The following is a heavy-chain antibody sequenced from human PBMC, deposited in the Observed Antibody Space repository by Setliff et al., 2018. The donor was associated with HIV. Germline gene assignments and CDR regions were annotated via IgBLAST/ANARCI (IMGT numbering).Heavy chain of an antibody. V-gene: IGHV4-59*01. CDR3: ARSGYTSGFYWVFGAFGV. J-gene: IGHJ3*01. CDR2: IQYSGSS. D-gene: IGHD3-22*01. Sequence: SETLSLTCTVSGGSISNYYWTWIRQPPGRGLEWIASIQYSGSSHYNPSLQSRVTISLDTSTKQFSLYLSAVNETDTAVYYCARSGYTSGFYWVFGAFGVWGQGKLVTVSS. CDR1: GGSISNYY.